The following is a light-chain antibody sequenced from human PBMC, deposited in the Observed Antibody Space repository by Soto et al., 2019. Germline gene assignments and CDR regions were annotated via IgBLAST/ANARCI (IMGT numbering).Light chain of an antibody. CDR2: DAS. CDR3: QQRSNWPPIT. V-gene: IGKV3-11*01. Sequence: EIVLTQSPATLSLSPGERATLSCRASQSVSSYLAWYQHKPGQAPRLLIYDASNMATGIPARFSGSGSGTDFTLTISSLEPEDFAVYYCQQRSNWPPITFGQGTRLDIK. J-gene: IGKJ5*01. CDR1: QSVSSY.